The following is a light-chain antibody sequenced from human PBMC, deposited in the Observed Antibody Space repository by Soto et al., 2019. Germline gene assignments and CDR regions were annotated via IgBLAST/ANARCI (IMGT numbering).Light chain of an antibody. CDR3: QQYNNWPIT. Sequence: DIVMTQPPATLSASPLERATLSCKASQTVLSNLAWYQQKPGKAPRLLIYGASTRATGIPARFSGSGSGTEFTLTISSLQSEDFAVYYCQQYNNWPITFGQGTRLEI. CDR1: QTVLSN. CDR2: GAS. J-gene: IGKJ5*01. V-gene: IGKV3-15*01.